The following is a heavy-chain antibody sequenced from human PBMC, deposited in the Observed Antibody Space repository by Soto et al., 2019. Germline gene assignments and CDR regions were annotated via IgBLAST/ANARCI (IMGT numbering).Heavy chain of an antibody. Sequence: QVQLVESGGGVVQPGRSLRLSCAASGFTFSSYGMHWVRQAPGKGLEWVAVIWYDGSNKYYADSVKGRFTISRDNSKNTLYLQMNRLRAEDRAVYYCARWMTGCDGDDCESYHSYYGMDGWGPGTTVPVSS. CDR2: IWYDGSNK. CDR3: ARWMTGCDGDDCESYHSYYGMDG. V-gene: IGHV3-33*01. D-gene: IGHD2-21*02. CDR1: GFTFSSYG. J-gene: IGHJ6*02.